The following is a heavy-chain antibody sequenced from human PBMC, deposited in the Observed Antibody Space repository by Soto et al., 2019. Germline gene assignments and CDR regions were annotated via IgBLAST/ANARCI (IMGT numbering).Heavy chain of an antibody. CDR1: GFTFSSYA. V-gene: IGHV3-23*01. D-gene: IGHD3-22*01. CDR2: ISGSGGST. J-gene: IGHJ3*02. Sequence: PGGSLRLSCAASGFTFSSYAMSWVRQAPGKGLEWVSAISGSGGSTYYADSVKGRFTIFRDNSKNTLYLQMNSLRAEDTAVYYCAKVKTYYYDSRPEDAFDIWGQGTMVTVSS. CDR3: AKVKTYYYDSRPEDAFDI.